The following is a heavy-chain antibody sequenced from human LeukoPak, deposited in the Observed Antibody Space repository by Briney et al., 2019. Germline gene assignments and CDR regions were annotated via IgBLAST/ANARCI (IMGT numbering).Heavy chain of an antibody. D-gene: IGHD4-17*01. J-gene: IGHJ3*02. CDR2: INHSGST. CDR3: ARYFLHGDYGLDAFDI. V-gene: IGHV4-34*01. Sequence: SETLSLTCAVYGGSFSGYYWSWIRQPPGKGLEWIGEINHSGSTNCNPSLKSRVTISVDTSKNQFSLKLSSVTAADTAVYYCARYFLHGDYGLDAFDIWGQGTMVTVSS. CDR1: GGSFSGYY.